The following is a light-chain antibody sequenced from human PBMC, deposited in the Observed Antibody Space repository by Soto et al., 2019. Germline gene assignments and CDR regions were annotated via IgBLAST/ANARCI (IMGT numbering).Light chain of an antibody. CDR2: GAS. V-gene: IGKV3-15*01. CDR3: QHYNNWPPWT. J-gene: IGKJ1*01. CDR1: QSVSSN. Sequence: EIVMTPSPATLSVSPGERATLSCRASQSVSSNLAWYQQKPGQAPRLLIYGASTRATGIPARFSGSGSGTEFTLTISSLQSEDFAVYYCQHYNNWPPWTFGQGTKVDIK.